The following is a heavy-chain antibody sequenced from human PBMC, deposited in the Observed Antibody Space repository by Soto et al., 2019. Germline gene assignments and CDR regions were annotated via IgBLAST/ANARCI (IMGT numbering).Heavy chain of an antibody. V-gene: IGHV3-21*01. CDR3: ARVAVVVAKLFDT. Sequence: GLSLRLSCAXAVFTFSSYSMNWVLPYPGKVLEWVSSISSSSSYIYYADSVKGRFTISRDNAKNSLYLQMNSLRAEDTAVYYCARVAVVVAKLFDTWGQGTLVTVSS. CDR1: VFTFSSYS. CDR2: ISSSSSYI. D-gene: IGHD2-15*01. J-gene: IGHJ5*02.